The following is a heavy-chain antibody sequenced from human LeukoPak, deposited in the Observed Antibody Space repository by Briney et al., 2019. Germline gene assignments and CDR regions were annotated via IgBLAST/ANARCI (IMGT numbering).Heavy chain of an antibody. Sequence: GGSLRLSCVASGFTFSSSWMTWVRQAPGKGLKWVASIREDGSEKTSVDSVKGRFTISRDNAKNSLYLQMDSLRAEDTAVYYCARGPTNGQAFDYWGQGTLVSVSS. CDR2: IREDGSEK. CDR1: GFTFSSSW. J-gene: IGHJ4*02. V-gene: IGHV3-7*01. CDR3: ARGPTNGQAFDY. D-gene: IGHD2-8*01.